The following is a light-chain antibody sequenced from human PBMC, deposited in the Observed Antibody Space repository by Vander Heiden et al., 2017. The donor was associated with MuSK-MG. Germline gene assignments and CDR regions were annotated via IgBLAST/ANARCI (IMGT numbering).Light chain of an antibody. CDR1: QRVSSSY. Sequence: DIVFTPSPVPLSLSPGERATLSCRASQRVSSSYLAWYQQKPGQAPRLLIYGASSRATGIPDRFSGSGSGTDFTLTISRLEPEDFAVYYCQQYGSSPPWTFGQGTKVEIK. CDR2: GAS. J-gene: IGKJ1*01. V-gene: IGKV3-20*01. CDR3: QQYGSSPPWT.